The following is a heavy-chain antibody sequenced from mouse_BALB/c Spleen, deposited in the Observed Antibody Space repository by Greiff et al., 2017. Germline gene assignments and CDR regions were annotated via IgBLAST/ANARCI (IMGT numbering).Heavy chain of an antibody. D-gene: IGHD1-1*01. CDR3: ARDLGITTGNFDV. J-gene: IGHJ1*01. V-gene: IGHV1-7*01. CDR2: INPSTGYT. CDR1: GYTFTSYW. Sequence: VQLQQSGAELAKPGASVKMSCKASGYTFTSYWMHWVKQRPGQGLEWIGYINPSTGYTEYNQKFKDKATLTADKSSSTAYMQLSSLTSEDSAVYYCARDLGITTGNFDVWGAGTTVTVSS.